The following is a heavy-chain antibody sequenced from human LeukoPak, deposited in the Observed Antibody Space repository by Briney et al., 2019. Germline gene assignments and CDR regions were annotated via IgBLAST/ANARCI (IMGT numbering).Heavy chain of an antibody. CDR2: INHSGST. CDR3: ARALIVGATTTRWFDP. CDR1: GGSFSGYY. V-gene: IGHV4-34*01. D-gene: IGHD1-26*01. J-gene: IGHJ5*02. Sequence: PSETLSLTCAVDGGSFSGYYWSWIRQPPGKGLEWIGEINHSGSTDYNPSLKSRVTISVDTSKNQFSLKLSSVTAADTAVYYCARALIVGATTTRWFDPWGQGTLVTVSS.